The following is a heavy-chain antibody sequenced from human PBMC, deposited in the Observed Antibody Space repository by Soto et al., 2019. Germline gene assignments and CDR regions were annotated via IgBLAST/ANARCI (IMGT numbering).Heavy chain of an antibody. CDR3: ARDPGLVGATKNSSYDY. D-gene: IGHD1-26*01. Sequence: PGGSLRLSCAASGFTFSSYSMNWVRQAPGKGLEWVSYISSSSSTIYYADSVKGRFTISRDNAKNSLYLQMNSLRDEDTAVYYCARDPGLVGATKNSSYDYWGQGTLVTVSS. CDR1: GFTFSSYS. J-gene: IGHJ4*02. V-gene: IGHV3-48*02. CDR2: ISSSSSTI.